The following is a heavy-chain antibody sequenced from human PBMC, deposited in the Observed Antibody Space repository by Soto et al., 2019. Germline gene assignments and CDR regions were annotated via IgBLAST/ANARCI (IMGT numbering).Heavy chain of an antibody. CDR2: LSGSGGST. J-gene: IGHJ4*02. Sequence: GGSLRLSCAASGFTFSSYAMSWVRQAPGKGLEWVSGLSGSGGSTYYADSVKGRFTISRDNSKNRLYLQMNSLRSEDTAVYYCVSQPRMTMALDCYLDYCAEGCLVTVSS. V-gene: IGHV3-23*01. D-gene: IGHD2-21*02. CDR1: GFTFSSYA. CDR3: VSQPRMTMALDCYLDY.